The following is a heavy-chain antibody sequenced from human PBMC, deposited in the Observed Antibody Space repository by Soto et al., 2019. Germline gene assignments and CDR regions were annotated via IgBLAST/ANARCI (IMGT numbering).Heavy chain of an antibody. CDR1: GGSISSGGYY. CDR3: ARAMWLRNDAFDI. V-gene: IGHV4-31*03. D-gene: IGHD5-12*01. CDR2: IYYSGST. J-gene: IGHJ3*02. Sequence: QVQLQESGPGLVKPSQTLSLTCTVSGGSISSGGYYWSWIRQHPGKGLEWIGYIYYSGSTYYNPPLKRRVTISVDTSKNQFSLKLSSVTAADTAEYYCARAMWLRNDAFDIWGQGTMVTVSS.